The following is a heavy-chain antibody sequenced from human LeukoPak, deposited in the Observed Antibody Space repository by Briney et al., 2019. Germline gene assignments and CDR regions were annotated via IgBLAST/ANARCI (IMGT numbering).Heavy chain of an antibody. J-gene: IGHJ4*02. CDR2: INHRGST. CDR3: ARGLSIDPPFENPYYFDY. Sequence: SETLSLTCAVYGGSFSGYYWSWIRQPAGKGLEWIGEINHRGSTNYNPSLKSRVTISVDTSKNQFSLKLSSVTAADTAVYYCARGLSIDPPFENPYYFDYWGQGTLVTVSS. D-gene: IGHD3-9*01. V-gene: IGHV4-34*01. CDR1: GGSFSGYY.